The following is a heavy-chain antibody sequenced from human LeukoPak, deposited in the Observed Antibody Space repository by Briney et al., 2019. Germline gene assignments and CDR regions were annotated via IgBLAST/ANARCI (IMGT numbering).Heavy chain of an antibody. V-gene: IGHV3-20*04. CDR1: GFTFDDYA. Sequence: GGSLRLSCAASGFTFDDYAMSWVRQAPGKGLEWVSGIGKNGGNLGYADSVKGRFTISRDNAKNSLYLQMNSLRAEDTALFFCTRDPGTVAIDYWGQGTLVTVSS. J-gene: IGHJ4*02. D-gene: IGHD6-19*01. CDR2: IGKNGGNL. CDR3: TRDPGTVAIDY.